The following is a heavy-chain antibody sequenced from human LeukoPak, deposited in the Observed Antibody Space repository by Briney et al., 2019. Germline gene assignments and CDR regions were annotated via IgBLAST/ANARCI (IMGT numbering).Heavy chain of an antibody. CDR2: ITSSSRYT. CDR1: GFTFSDYY. Sequence: GGSLRLSCAASGFTFSDYYMSWIRQAPGKGLEWVSSITSSSRYTFYADSVKARFTISRDNSQNTVSLQLNNLRIEDTALYYCAKTSLSDPSGHYYYMDVWGKGTTVTVSS. CDR3: AKTSLSDPSGHYYYMDV. V-gene: IGHV3-11*06. J-gene: IGHJ6*03. D-gene: IGHD3-3*01.